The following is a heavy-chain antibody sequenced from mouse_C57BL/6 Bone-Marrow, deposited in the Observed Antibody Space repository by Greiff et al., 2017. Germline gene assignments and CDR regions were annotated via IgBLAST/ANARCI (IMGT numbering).Heavy chain of an antibody. D-gene: IGHD2-12*01. V-gene: IGHV1-19*01. J-gene: IGHJ2*01. CDR1: GYTFTDYY. CDR2: INPYNGGT. CDR3: AILRRGYFDS. Sequence: VQLQQSGPVLVKPGASVKMSCKASGYTFTDYYMNWVKQSHGKSLEWIGVINPYNGGTSYNQKFKGKATLTVDKSSSTAYKELNSLTSEDSAVYYCAILRRGYFDSWAQGTTLTVSS.